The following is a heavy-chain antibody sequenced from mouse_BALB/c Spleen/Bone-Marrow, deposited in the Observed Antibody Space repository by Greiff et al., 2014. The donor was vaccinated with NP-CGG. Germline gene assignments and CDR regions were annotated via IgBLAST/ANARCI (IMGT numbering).Heavy chain of an antibody. D-gene: IGHD3-3*01. CDR2: ISSGSSTI. Sequence: EVQGAESGGGLVQPGGSRKLSCAASGFTFSSFGMHWVRQAPEKGLEWVAYISSGSSTIYYADTMKGRFTISRDNPKNTLFLQMTSLRSEDTAMYYCTRSGTLGAMDYWGQGTSVTVSS. CDR1: GFTFSSFG. V-gene: IGHV5-17*02. CDR3: TRSGTLGAMDY. J-gene: IGHJ4*01.